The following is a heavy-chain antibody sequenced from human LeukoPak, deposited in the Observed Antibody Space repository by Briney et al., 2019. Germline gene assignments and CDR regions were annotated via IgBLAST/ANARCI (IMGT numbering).Heavy chain of an antibody. CDR1: GDSITSYY. V-gene: IGHV4-59*01. CDR3: ARLDYDSSVYHPYNWVDP. J-gene: IGHJ5*02. Sequence: SETLSLTCTVSGDSITSYYWSWVRQPPGKGLEWIGYIYYTGSTNYNPSLKSHATMAVDTSNNQFSLKLTSVTAADTALYDCARLDYDSSVYHPYNWVDPWGQGILVTVSS. D-gene: IGHD3-22*01. CDR2: IYYTGST.